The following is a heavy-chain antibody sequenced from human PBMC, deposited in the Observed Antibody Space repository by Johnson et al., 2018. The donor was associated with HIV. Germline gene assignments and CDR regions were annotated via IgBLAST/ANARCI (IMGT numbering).Heavy chain of an antibody. V-gene: IGHV3-23*04. CDR2: ISDSGGDT. CDR3: ANRPAVGYRLGAFDI. Sequence: VQLVESGGGLVQPGGSLRLSCAASGFTFSSYAMSWVRQAPGKGLEWVSVISDSGGDTYYADSVKGRFTISRDNSRNTLYLQMNSLRAEDTAVYYCANRPAVGYRLGAFDIWGRGTMVTVS. J-gene: IGHJ3*02. D-gene: IGHD2-8*02. CDR1: GFTFSSYA.